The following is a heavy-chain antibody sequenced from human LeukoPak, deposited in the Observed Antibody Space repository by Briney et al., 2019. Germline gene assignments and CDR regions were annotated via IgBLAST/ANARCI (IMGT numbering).Heavy chain of an antibody. Sequence: PSETLSLTCTVSGVSISSYYWSWIRQPPGKGLEWIGYISYRGSTKYNPSLKSRVTISVDTSKNQFSLKLNSVMAADTAVYYCARGFDGVAGWFDPWGQGTLVTVSS. CDR1: GVSISSYY. J-gene: IGHJ5*02. CDR2: ISYRGST. D-gene: IGHD3-9*01. V-gene: IGHV4-59*01. CDR3: ARGFDGVAGWFDP.